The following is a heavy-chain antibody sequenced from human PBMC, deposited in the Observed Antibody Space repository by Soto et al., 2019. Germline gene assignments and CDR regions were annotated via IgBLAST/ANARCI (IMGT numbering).Heavy chain of an antibody. Sequence: GASVKVSCKASGGTFSSYAISWVRQAPGQGLEWMGGIIPIFGNTNYAQKFQGRVTMTRNTSTSTAYMELSSLRSEDTAVYYCAREVGSRIDYWGQGTLVTVSS. V-gene: IGHV1-69*05. CDR1: GGTFSSYA. J-gene: IGHJ4*02. D-gene: IGHD6-13*01. CDR3: AREVGSRIDY. CDR2: IIPIFGNT.